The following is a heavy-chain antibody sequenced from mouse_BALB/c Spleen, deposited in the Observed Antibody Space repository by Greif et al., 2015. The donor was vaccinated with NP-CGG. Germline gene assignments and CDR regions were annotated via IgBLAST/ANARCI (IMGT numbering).Heavy chain of an antibody. V-gene: IGHV3-2*02. Sequence: VQLQQPGPGLVKPSQSLSLTCTVTGYSITSDYAWNWIRQFPGNKLEWMGYISYSGSTSYNPSLKSRISITRDTSKNQFFLQLNSVTTEDTATYYCAREGYYDYDDYWGQGTTLTVSS. CDR3: AREGYYDYDDY. J-gene: IGHJ2*01. CDR2: ISYSGST. D-gene: IGHD2-4*01. CDR1: GYSITSDYA.